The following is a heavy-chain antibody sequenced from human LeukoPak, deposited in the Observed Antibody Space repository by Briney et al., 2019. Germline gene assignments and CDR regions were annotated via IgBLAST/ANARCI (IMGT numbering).Heavy chain of an antibody. CDR3: ARSYCSGGSCYLGYYYMDV. CDR1: GYTFTSYD. V-gene: IGHV1-8*01. CDR2: MNPNSGNT. Sequence: ASVKVSCKASGYTFTSYDINWVRQATGQGLEWMGWMNPNSGNTGYAQKFQGRVTMTRNTSISTAYMELSSLRSEDTAVYYCARSYCSGGSCYLGYYYMDVWGKGTRVTVSS. J-gene: IGHJ6*03. D-gene: IGHD2-15*01.